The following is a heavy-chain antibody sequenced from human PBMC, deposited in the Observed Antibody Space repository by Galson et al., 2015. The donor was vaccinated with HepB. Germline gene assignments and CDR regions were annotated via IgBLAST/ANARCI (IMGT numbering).Heavy chain of an antibody. Sequence: SLRLSCAASGFTFSSYAMHRVRQAPGKGLEWVAVISYDGSNKYYADSVKGRFTISRDNSKNTLYLQMNSLRAEDTAVYYCARVGRSGIAVAGALDYWGQGTLVTVSS. D-gene: IGHD6-19*01. CDR1: GFTFSSYA. V-gene: IGHV3-30-3*01. CDR2: ISYDGSNK. CDR3: ARVGRSGIAVAGALDY. J-gene: IGHJ4*02.